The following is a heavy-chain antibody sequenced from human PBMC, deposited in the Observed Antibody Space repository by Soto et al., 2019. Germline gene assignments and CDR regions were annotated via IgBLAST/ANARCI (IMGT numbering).Heavy chain of an antibody. Sequence: NPSETLSLTCAVSGGSISSGGYSWSWIRQPPGKGLEWIGYIYHSGSTYYNPSLKSRVTISVDRSKNQFSLKLSSVTAADTAVYYRARVPDYWGQGTLVTVSS. CDR1: GGSISSGGYS. CDR3: ARVPDY. CDR2: IYHSGST. J-gene: IGHJ4*02. V-gene: IGHV4-30-2*01.